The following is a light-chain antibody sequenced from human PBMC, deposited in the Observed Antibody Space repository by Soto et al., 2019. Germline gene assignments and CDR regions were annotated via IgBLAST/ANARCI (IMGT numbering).Light chain of an antibody. Sequence: EIVMTQSPATLSVSPGESATLSCRASQSISSSKLAWYQQNPGQAPRLLMYGASNRATGIPARFSGSGSGTEFTLTISSLQSEDFAVYFCQHYNNWPPQFTFGGGTKVDI. CDR3: QHYNNWPPQFT. J-gene: IGKJ4*01. CDR2: GAS. CDR1: QSISSS. V-gene: IGKV3-15*01.